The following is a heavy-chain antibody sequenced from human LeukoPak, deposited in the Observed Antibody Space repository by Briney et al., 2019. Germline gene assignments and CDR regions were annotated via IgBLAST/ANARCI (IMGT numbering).Heavy chain of an antibody. CDR2: INTGGTVT. CDR1: GVTLSKYW. V-gene: IGHV3-74*01. Sequence: GGSLRLSRALSGVTLSKYWMLGVRHAPGKGLESVSRINTGGTVTTYAPSVKRRSTDSRDNADNPIFLKTNSGRDEDTPVNYLATKQWLAPPPDSWAQGTAVTVSS. CDR3: ATKQWLAPPPDS. D-gene: IGHD6-19*01. J-gene: IGHJ4*02.